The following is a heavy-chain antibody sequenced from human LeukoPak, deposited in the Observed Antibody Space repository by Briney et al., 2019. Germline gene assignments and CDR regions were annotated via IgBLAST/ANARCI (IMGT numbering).Heavy chain of an antibody. CDR3: ARGPHNDAHFDMDV. Sequence: PSETLSLTCTVSGDSFSIYYWSWVRQSPGKGLEWIGCLYHSGSTKYNPSFESRVAISVYPSKNQLFLNLRSLTPSDTAVYYCARGPHNDAHFDMDVWGKGTTVTVSS. J-gene: IGHJ6*03. V-gene: IGHV4-59*01. CDR1: GDSFSIYY. CDR2: LYHSGST. D-gene: IGHD2/OR15-2a*01.